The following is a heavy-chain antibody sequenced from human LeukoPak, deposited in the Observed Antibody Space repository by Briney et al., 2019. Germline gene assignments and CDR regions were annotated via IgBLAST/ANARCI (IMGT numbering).Heavy chain of an antibody. Sequence: GSLRLSCAASGFTFSSYAMSWVRQAPGKGLEWIGSIYYSGSTYYNPSLKSRVTISVDTSKNQFSLNLTSVTAADTAVYYCARAMSIAARLQTIFDYWGQGTLVTVSS. D-gene: IGHD6-6*01. CDR1: GFTFSSYA. CDR3: ARAMSIAARLQTIFDY. V-gene: IGHV4-38-2*01. J-gene: IGHJ4*02. CDR2: IYYSGST.